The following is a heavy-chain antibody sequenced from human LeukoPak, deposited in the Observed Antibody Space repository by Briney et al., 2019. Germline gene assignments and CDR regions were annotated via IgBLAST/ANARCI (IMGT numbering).Heavy chain of an antibody. CDR1: GFTVSSNY. J-gene: IGHJ4*02. V-gene: IGHV3-53*01. CDR3: ARAWGYSGYDYFDY. D-gene: IGHD5-12*01. CDR2: MYSGGST. Sequence: GGSLRLSFAASGFTVSSNYMSWVRQAPGKGLEWVSVMYSGGSTYYADSVKGRFTISRDNSKNTLYLQMNSLRAEDTAVYYCARAWGYSGYDYFDYWGQGTLVTVSS.